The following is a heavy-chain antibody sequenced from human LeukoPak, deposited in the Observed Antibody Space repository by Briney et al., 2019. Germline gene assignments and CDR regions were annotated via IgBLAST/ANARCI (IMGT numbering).Heavy chain of an antibody. V-gene: IGHV1-69*13. J-gene: IGHJ3*02. CDR2: IIPIFGTA. CDR3: ARGRSDYDYVWGSYRYRAFDI. Sequence: ASVKVSCKASGGTFSSYAISWVRQAPGQGLEWMGGIIPIFGTANYAQKFQGRVTITADESTSTAYMELSSLRSEDTAVYYCARGRSDYDYVWGSYRYRAFDIWGQGTMVTVSS. CDR1: GGTFSSYA. D-gene: IGHD3-16*02.